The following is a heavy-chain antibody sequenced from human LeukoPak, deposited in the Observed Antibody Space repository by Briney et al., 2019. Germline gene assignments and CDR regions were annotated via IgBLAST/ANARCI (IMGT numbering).Heavy chain of an antibody. J-gene: IGHJ6*03. Sequence: GASVKVSCKASGGTFSSYAISWVRQAPGQGLEWMGGIIPIFGTANYAQKFQGRVTITTDESTSTAYMELSSLRSEDTAVYYCGARADSGYDSAATYYYYYMDVWGKGTTVTVSS. D-gene: IGHD5-12*01. CDR1: GGTFSSYA. CDR3: GARADSGYDSAATYYYYYMDV. V-gene: IGHV1-69*05. CDR2: IIPIFGTA.